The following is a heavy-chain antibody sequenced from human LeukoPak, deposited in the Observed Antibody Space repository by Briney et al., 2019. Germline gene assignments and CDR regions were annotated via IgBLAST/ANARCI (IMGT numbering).Heavy chain of an antibody. CDR1: GFTFSSYS. Sequence: GGSLRLSCAASGFTFSSYSMNWVRQAPGKGLEWVSSISSSSSYIYYADSVKGRFTISRDNAKNSLCLQMNSLRAEDTAVYYCARGYSGSYLIGARFDYWGQGTLVTVSS. J-gene: IGHJ4*02. CDR2: ISSSSSYI. CDR3: ARGYSGSYLIGARFDY. D-gene: IGHD1-26*01. V-gene: IGHV3-21*01.